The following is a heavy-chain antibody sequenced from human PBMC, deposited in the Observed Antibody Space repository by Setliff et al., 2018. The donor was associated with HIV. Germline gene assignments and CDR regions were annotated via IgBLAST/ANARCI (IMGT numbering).Heavy chain of an antibody. J-gene: IGHJ4*02. D-gene: IGHD3-22*01. CDR2: IRYDGSNK. Sequence: GGSLRLSCVASGFTFSTYGMHWVRQAPGKGLEWVAFIRYDGSNKYYADSVKGRFTISRDSSMNTLYLQMNSLRAEDTAVYYCARDPGGDTSGYLIYYFDAWGQGTLVTVSS. CDR3: ARDPGGDTSGYLIYYFDA. V-gene: IGHV3-30*02. CDR1: GFTFSTYG.